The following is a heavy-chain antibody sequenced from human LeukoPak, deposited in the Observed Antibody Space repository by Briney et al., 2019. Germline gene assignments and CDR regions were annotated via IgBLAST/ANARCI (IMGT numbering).Heavy chain of an antibody. CDR1: GFTFSSYS. J-gene: IGHJ3*02. CDR2: ISSSSSYI. V-gene: IGHV3-21*01. CDR3: ARDIAAGAFDI. D-gene: IGHD6-13*01. Sequence: GGSLRLSCAASGFTFSSYSMKWVRQAPGKGLEWVSSISSSSSYIYYADSVKGRFTISRDNAKNSLYLQMNSLRAEDTAVYYCARDIAAGAFDIWGQGTMVTVSS.